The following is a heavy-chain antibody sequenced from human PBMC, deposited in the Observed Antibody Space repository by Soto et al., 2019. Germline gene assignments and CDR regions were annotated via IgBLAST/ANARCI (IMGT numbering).Heavy chain of an antibody. CDR2: FDPEDGKT. J-gene: IGHJ4*02. D-gene: IGHD2-15*01. CDR3: ATSELVVVAATGLVYDY. V-gene: IGHV1-24*01. CDR1: GYTLTELS. Sequence: VKVSCKVSGYTLTELSMHWVRQAPGKGLEWMGGFDPEDGKTIYAQKFQGRVTMTEDTSTDTAYMELSSLRSEDTAVYYCATSELVVVAATGLVYDYWGQGTLVTVSS.